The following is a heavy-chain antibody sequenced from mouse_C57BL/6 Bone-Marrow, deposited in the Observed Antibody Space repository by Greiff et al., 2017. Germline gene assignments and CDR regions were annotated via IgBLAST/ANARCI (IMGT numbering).Heavy chain of an antibody. J-gene: IGHJ3*01. CDR3: ARLICDGSSYVAWFAY. D-gene: IGHD1-1*01. Sequence: EVQLQQSGAELVKPGASVKLSCTASGFNIKDYYMHWVKQRTEQGLEGIGRLDPEDGETKYAPKFQGKATITEDTSSNTAYLQLSSLTSEDTAVYYCARLICDGSSYVAWFAYWGQGTLVTVSA. CDR2: LDPEDGET. V-gene: IGHV14-2*01. CDR1: GFNIKDYY.